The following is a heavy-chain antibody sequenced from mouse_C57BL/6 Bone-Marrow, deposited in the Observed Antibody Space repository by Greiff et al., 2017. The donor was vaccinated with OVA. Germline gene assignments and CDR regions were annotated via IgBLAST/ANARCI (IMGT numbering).Heavy chain of an antibody. CDR3: AREGKSRSVYEGPRFDY. CDR1: GFSLTSYG. J-gene: IGHJ2*01. V-gene: IGHV2-2*01. CDR2: IWSGGST. Sequence: QVQLQQSGPGLVQPSQSLSITCTVSGFSLTSYGVHWVRQSPGKGLEWLGVIWSGGSTDYNAAFISRLSISKDNSKSQVFFKMNSLQADDKAIYYCAREGKSRSVYEGPRFDYWGQGTTLTVSS. D-gene: IGHD2-3*01.